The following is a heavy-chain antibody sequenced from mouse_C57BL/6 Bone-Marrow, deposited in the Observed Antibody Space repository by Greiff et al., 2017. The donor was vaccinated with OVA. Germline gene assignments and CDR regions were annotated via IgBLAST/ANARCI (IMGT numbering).Heavy chain of an antibody. Sequence: VQLQQSGAELVRPGASVTLSCKASGYTFNDYEMHWVKQTPVHGLERIGSIDTKTGGTAYNQKFKGKAILTADKSYSTAYMELRSLTSEYSAVEYCTRGYSNYYAMDYWGQGTSVTVSS. CDR2: IDTKTGGT. J-gene: IGHJ4*01. CDR3: TRGYSNYYAMDY. CDR1: GYTFNDYE. D-gene: IGHD2-5*01. V-gene: IGHV1-15*01.